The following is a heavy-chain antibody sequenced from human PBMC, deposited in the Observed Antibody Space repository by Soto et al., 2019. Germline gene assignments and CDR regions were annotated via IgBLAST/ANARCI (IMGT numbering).Heavy chain of an antibody. CDR1: GDTFTNFD. Sequence: QVQLVQPGAEVRKPGASVKVSCKASGDTFTNFDFNWVRQPTGQGLEWIGWMRANSGGTGHAQKFQGRVSMTRDTSMSTAYMELSSLRAEDTAVYYCARYIYGQGFKAWGQGTLVFVSS. V-gene: IGHV1-8*01. J-gene: IGHJ5*02. CDR3: ARYIYGQGFKA. CDR2: MRANSGGT. D-gene: IGHD3-3*02.